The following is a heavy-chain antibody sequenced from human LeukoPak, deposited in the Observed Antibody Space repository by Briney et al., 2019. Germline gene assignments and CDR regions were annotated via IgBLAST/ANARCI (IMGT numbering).Heavy chain of an antibody. J-gene: IGHJ5*02. CDR3: ARGVVGYSNDATRRFDA. D-gene: IGHD4-11*01. Sequence: ASVTVSCKAYGYTFTVYYIHWMRQAPGQGLEWMGWINPNSGGTNYAQKLPRRVTMTRDTSISAAYMELSRLRSDDTAVYYCARGVVGYSNDATRRFDAWGQGTLVTVSS. CDR2: INPNSGGT. CDR1: GYTFTVYY. V-gene: IGHV1-2*02.